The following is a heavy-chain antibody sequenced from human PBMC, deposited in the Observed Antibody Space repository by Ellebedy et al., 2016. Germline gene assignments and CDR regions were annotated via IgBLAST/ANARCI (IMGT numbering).Heavy chain of an antibody. J-gene: IGHJ4*02. Sequence: GGSLRLSXATSGFTFDDYALHGVRQVPGKGLEWVSGISWNSAAIGYGEAVKGRFTISRDSAKNYLYLQMNSLRVEDTALYFCAKGTMDYLHHWGQGTLVTVSS. D-gene: IGHD3-10*01. CDR3: AKGTMDYLHH. CDR1: GFTFDDYA. V-gene: IGHV3-9*01. CDR2: ISWNSAAI.